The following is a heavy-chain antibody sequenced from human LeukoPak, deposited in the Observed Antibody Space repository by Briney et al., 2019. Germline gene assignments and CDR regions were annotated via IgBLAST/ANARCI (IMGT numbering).Heavy chain of an antibody. Sequence: GGSLRLSCAASGFTVSSNYMSWVRQAPGKGLEWVSVIYTGGSTYYTDSVKGRFTISRDNSKNTLYLQMNSLRAEDTAVYYCTTGVLRYFDWLSPPFDYWGQGTLVTVSS. D-gene: IGHD3-9*01. V-gene: IGHV3-53*01. J-gene: IGHJ4*02. CDR2: IYTGGST. CDR1: GFTVSSNY. CDR3: TTGVLRYFDWLSPPFDY.